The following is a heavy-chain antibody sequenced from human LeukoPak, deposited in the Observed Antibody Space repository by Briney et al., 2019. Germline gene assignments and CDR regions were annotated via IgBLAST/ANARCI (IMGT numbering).Heavy chain of an antibody. V-gene: IGHV3-23*01. D-gene: IGHD6-19*01. CDR1: GFTFSSYE. J-gene: IGHJ4*02. CDR3: AKTPGKIAVAELGD. CDR2: ISGSGGST. Sequence: GGSLRLSCAASGFTFSSYEMNWVRQAPGKGLEWVSAISGSGGSTYYADSVKGRFTISRDNSKNTLYLQMNSLRAEDTAVYYCAKTPGKIAVAELGDWGQGTLVTVSS.